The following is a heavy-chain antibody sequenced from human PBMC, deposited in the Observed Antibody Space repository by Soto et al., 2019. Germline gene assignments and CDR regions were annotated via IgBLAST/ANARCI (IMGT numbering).Heavy chain of an antibody. CDR1: GGSISSGVYY. CDR3: ARTVTDAFDI. V-gene: IGHV4-31*03. Sequence: QVQLQESGPGLVKPSQTLSLTCTVSGGSISSGVYYWSWIRQHPGKGLEWIGYIYYSGSTYYNPSLKGRVTIAVDTSKTQFSLKLSSVTAADTAVYYCARTVTDAFDIWGQGTMVTVSS. CDR2: IYYSGST. D-gene: IGHD4-17*01. J-gene: IGHJ3*02.